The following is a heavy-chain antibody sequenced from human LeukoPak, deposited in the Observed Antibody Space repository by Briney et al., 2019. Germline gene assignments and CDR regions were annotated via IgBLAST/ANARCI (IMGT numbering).Heavy chain of an antibody. CDR2: IYYSGST. CDR1: GGSNSSYY. D-gene: IGHD3-9*01. J-gene: IGHJ4*02. CDR3: ARGDYDILTGYSYYFDY. Sequence: PSETLSLTGTVSGGSNSSYYWSWIRQPPGKGLEWIGYIYYSGSTNYNPSLKSRVTISVDTSKNQFSLKLSSVTAADTAVYYCARGDYDILTGYSYYFDYWGQGTLVTVSS. V-gene: IGHV4-59*08.